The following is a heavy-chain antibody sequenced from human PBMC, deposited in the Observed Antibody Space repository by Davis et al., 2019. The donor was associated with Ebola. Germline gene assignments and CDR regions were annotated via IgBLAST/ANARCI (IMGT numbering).Heavy chain of an antibody. CDR2: IKPDGSEK. D-gene: IGHD1-26*01. Sequence: GGSLRLSCAASGFTYSVYWMTWVRQAPGKGLEWMANIKPDGSEKNYVDSVKGRFAISRDNSKNSLYLQMNSLRAEDTAVYYCARLVGDAFDIWGQGTMVTVSS. J-gene: IGHJ3*02. CDR3: ARLVGDAFDI. CDR1: GFTYSVYW. V-gene: IGHV3-7*01.